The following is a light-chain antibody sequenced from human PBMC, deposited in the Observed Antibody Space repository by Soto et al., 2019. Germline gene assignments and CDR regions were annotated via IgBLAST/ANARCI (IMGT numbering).Light chain of an antibody. CDR3: VSWDDSLSGLG. CDR2: SNN. V-gene: IGLV1-47*02. Sequence: QSVLTQPPSESCTPGQRDTISCPGRSANSGDNYVCWYQQLPGTAPNLLIYSNNQRPSGVPDRFSGSKSGTPTSLSFSWPRSEGEADYYCVSWDDSLSGLGFGTGTKVTVL. CDR1: SANSGDNY. J-gene: IGLJ1*01.